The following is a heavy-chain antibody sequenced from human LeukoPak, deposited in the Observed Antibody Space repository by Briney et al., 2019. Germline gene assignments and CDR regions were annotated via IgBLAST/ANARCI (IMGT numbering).Heavy chain of an antibody. D-gene: IGHD2-21*01. CDR2: IYTSGST. CDR1: GGSISSGSYY. CDR3: ARISVFRGAGRDAFDI. Sequence: SETLSLTCTVSGGSISSGSYYWSWIRQPAGKGLEWIGRIYTSGSTNYNPSLKSRVTISVDTSKNQFSLKLSSVTAADTAVYYCARISVFRGAGRDAFDIWGQGTMVTVSS. J-gene: IGHJ3*02. V-gene: IGHV4-61*02.